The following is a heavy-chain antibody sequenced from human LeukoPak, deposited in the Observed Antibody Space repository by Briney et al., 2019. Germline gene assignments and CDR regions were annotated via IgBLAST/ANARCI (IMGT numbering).Heavy chain of an antibody. Sequence: SETLSLTCTVSGGSISSYYWSWIRQPPGKGLEWIGCIYYSGSTYYNPSLKSRVTISVDTSKNQFSLKLSSVTAADTAVYYCASSLRFLEWFPDAFDIWGQGTMVTVSS. D-gene: IGHD3-3*01. CDR2: IYYSGST. CDR1: GGSISSYY. V-gene: IGHV4-59*12. J-gene: IGHJ3*02. CDR3: ASSLRFLEWFPDAFDI.